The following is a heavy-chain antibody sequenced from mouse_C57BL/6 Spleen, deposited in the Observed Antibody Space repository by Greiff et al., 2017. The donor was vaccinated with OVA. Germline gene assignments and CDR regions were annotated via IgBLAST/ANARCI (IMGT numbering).Heavy chain of an antibody. CDR2: IYPRSGNT. Sequence: VQLQQSGAELARPGASVKLSCKASGYTFTSYGISWVKQRTGQGLEWIGEIYPRSGNTYYNEKFKGKATLTADKSSSTAYMELRSLTSEDSAVYFCARGDYYGSSYDFDVWGTGTTVTVSS. D-gene: IGHD1-1*01. V-gene: IGHV1-81*01. CDR3: ARGDYYGSSYDFDV. J-gene: IGHJ1*03. CDR1: GYTFTSYG.